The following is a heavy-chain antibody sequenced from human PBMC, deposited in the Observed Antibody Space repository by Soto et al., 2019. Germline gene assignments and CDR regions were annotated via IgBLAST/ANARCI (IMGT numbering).Heavy chain of an antibody. CDR2: ISYDGSNK. Sequence: PGGSLRLSCAASGFTFSSYAMHWVRQAPGKGLEWVAVISYDGSNKYYADSVKGRFTISRDNSKNTLYLQMNSLRAEDTAVYYFARDTGVVVAEKLDFWSQGSLVTGSS. CDR3: ARDTGVVVAEKLDF. J-gene: IGHJ4*02. V-gene: IGHV3-30-3*01. CDR1: GFTFSSYA. D-gene: IGHD2-15*01.